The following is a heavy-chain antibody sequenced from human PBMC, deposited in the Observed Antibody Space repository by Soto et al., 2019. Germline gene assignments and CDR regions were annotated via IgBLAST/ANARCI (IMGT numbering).Heavy chain of an antibody. V-gene: IGHV3-74*01. CDR1: GFTFSSYW. D-gene: IGHD2-8*01. CDR3: ARVPIGKYGVWNY. CDR2: INPGGTIT. Sequence: GGSLRLSCAASGFTFSSYWMHWVRQAPGKGLVWVSRINPGGTITDYADSVKGRFTISRDNAKNTVYLQVNSLRGDDTAEYFCARVPIGKYGVWNYWGQGTLVTVSS. J-gene: IGHJ4*02.